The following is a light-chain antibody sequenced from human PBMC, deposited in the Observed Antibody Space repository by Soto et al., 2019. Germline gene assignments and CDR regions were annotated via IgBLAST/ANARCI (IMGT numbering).Light chain of an antibody. CDR2: DVS. J-gene: IGKJ1*01. CDR1: QSVSSN. Sequence: EKVMMPPPATLSVSPGERATLSCRASQSVSSNLAWYQPKPGQAPRLLVYDVSNRATGIPARFSGGGYGTDFTLTISRLQSEDFAVYYCQKYHSWPPRTFGHGTKADIK. CDR3: QKYHSWPPRT. V-gene: IGKV3D-15*01.